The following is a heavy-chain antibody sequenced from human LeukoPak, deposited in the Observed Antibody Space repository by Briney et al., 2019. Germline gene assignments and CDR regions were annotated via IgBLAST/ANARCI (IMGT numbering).Heavy chain of an antibody. CDR3: ASLLDYYDSSGSTVDI. CDR2: INHSGST. D-gene: IGHD3-22*01. J-gene: IGHJ3*02. Sequence: SETLSLTCAVYGGSFSGYYWSWIRQPPGKGLEWIGEINHSGSTNYSPSLKSRVTVSVDTSKNQFSLKLSSVTAADTAVYYCASLLDYYDSSGSTVDIWGQGTMVTVSS. CDR1: GGSFSGYY. V-gene: IGHV4-34*01.